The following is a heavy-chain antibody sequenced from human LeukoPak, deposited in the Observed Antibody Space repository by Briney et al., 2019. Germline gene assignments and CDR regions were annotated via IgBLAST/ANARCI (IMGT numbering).Heavy chain of an antibody. Sequence: GASVKVSCKASGYTFSNYYMHWVRQAPGQGLECMGIINPSRGSATYGQKFQGRVTMTRDTSTSIVYMDLSSLTSEDTAVYYCVRNAEMATISGGYFDSWGQGTLVTVSS. D-gene: IGHD5-24*01. J-gene: IGHJ4*02. V-gene: IGHV1-46*01. CDR1: GYTFSNYY. CDR3: VRNAEMATISGGYFDS. CDR2: INPSRGSA.